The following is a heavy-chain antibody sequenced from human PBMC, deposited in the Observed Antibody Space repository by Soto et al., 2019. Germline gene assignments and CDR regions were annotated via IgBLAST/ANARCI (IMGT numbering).Heavy chain of an antibody. V-gene: IGHV4-31*03. Sequence: QVQLQESGPGLVKPSQTLSLTCTVSGGSISSGGYYWSWIRQHPGKGLEWIGCTYYSGSTYYHPSLKSRVTISVDTSKNQFSLKLSSVTAADTAVYYCARGDYSNYVVFDPWGQGTLVTVSS. J-gene: IGHJ5*02. CDR3: ARGDYSNYVVFDP. D-gene: IGHD4-4*01. CDR1: GGSISSGGYY. CDR2: TYYSGST.